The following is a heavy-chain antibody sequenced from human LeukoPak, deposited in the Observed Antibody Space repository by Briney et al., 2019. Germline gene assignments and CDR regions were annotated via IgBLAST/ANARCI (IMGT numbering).Heavy chain of an antibody. CDR1: GYTFTGYY. D-gene: IGHD3-3*01. Sequence: ASVKVSCKASGYTFTGYYMHWVRQAPGQGLEWMGWINPNSGGTNYAQKFQGRVTMTRDTSISTAYMELSRLRSDDTAVYYCARDRHYDFWSGYYIVGNWFDPWGQGTLVTVSS. CDR2: INPNSGGT. CDR3: ARDRHYDFWSGYYIVGNWFDP. J-gene: IGHJ5*02. V-gene: IGHV1-2*02.